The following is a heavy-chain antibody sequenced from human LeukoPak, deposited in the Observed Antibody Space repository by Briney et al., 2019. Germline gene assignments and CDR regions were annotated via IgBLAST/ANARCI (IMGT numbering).Heavy chain of an antibody. D-gene: IGHD3-10*01. CDR3: ARGHTGDYYYYYMDV. CDR1: GYTFASYD. J-gene: IGHJ6*03. V-gene: IGHV1-8*01. Sequence: ASVKVSCKASGYTFASYDINWVRQATGQGLEWMGWMNPNSGNTGYAQKFQGRVTMTRNTSISTAYMELSSLRSEDTAVYYCARGHTGDYYYYYMDVWGKGTTVTVSS. CDR2: MNPNSGNT.